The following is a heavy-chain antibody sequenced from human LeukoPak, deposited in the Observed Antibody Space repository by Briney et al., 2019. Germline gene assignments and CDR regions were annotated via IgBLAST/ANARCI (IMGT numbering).Heavy chain of an antibody. J-gene: IGHJ4*02. V-gene: IGHV3-33*01. D-gene: IGHD3-22*01. CDR3: ARFGDYYDSSGYYGYYFDY. CDR1: GFIFSNDA. Sequence: GGSLRLSCAASGFIFSNDAMHWVRQAPGKGLEWVAFIWFDGSNKHYADSVKGRFTISRDNAKNSLYLQMNSLRAEDTAVYYCARFGDYYDSSGYYGYYFDYWGQGTLVTVSS. CDR2: IWFDGSNK.